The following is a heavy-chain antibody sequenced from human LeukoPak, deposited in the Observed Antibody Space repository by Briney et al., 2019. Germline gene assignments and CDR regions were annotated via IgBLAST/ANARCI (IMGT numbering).Heavy chain of an antibody. CDR3: TRGVLPARFDS. V-gene: IGHV1-2*02. Sequence: ASVKVSCKASGDTFTGYWIHWVRQAPRQGFEWMGWINPKNGDTKFAQKFQARVTMTRDTSTNTVYMEVNSLISDDTAVYYCTRGVLPARFDSWGQGTLVTVSS. D-gene: IGHD2-2*01. J-gene: IGHJ5*01. CDR2: INPKNGDT. CDR1: GDTFTGYW.